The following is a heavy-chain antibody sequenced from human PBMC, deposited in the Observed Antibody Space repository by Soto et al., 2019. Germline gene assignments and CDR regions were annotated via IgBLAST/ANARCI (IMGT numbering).Heavy chain of an antibody. CDR3: ERIEWEHTGYEKYEMEV. CDR1: LYIFTFYY. CDR2: INPNSGVT. J-gene: IGHJ6*02. V-gene: IGHV1-2*02. Sequence: PSVXVSFKSSLYIFTFYYMHFFRQAPGQGLEWMGWINPNSGVTNYAQKFQGRVTMTRDTSVSTAYMELGRMKSDETAVYFCERIEWEHTGYEKYEMEVWGHGTTVTV. D-gene: IGHD1-26*01.